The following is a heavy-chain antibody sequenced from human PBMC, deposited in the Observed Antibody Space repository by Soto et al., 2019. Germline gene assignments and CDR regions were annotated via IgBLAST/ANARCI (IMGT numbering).Heavy chain of an antibody. V-gene: IGHV4-34*01. D-gene: IGHD3-16*01. J-gene: IGHJ4*02. Sequence: QVQLQQWGAGLLKPSETLSLTCAVYGGSFSGYYWSWIRQPPGKGLEWIGEINHSGSTSYNPSPKRPVTILVDTSKNRFSRELSSVTAADTAVYYCARGGHDYVWGRNPPYYWGQGTLITVSS. CDR3: ARGGHDYVWGRNPPYY. CDR2: INHSGST. CDR1: GGSFSGYY.